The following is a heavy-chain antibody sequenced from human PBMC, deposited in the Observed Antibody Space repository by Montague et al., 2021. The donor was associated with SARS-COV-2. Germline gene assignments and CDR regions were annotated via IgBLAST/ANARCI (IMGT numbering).Heavy chain of an antibody. CDR1: GGSISSSNCY. D-gene: IGHD1-26*01. CDR2: IYYSGST. Sequence: SETLSLTCTVSGGSISSSNCYWSWIRQPHGQGLESIGCIYYSGSTYYNPSLKSRVTISVDTSKNQFSLKLSSVTAADTAVYYCARDSGSSFDPWGQGTLVTVSS. V-gene: IGHV4-39*02. J-gene: IGHJ5*02. CDR3: ARDSGSSFDP.